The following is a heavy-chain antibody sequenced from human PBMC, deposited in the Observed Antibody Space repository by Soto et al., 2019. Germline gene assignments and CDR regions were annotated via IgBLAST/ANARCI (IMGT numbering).Heavy chain of an antibody. CDR3: ARSRAVAGSYYFDY. V-gene: IGHV1-69*06. CDR1: GGTFSSYA. D-gene: IGHD6-19*01. CDR2: IIPIFGTA. J-gene: IGHJ4*02. Sequence: ASVKVSCKASGGTFSSYAISWVRQAPGQGLEWMGGIIPIFGTANYAQKFQGRVTITADKSTSTAYMELSSLRSEDTAVYYCARSRAVAGSYYFDYWGQGTLVTVSS.